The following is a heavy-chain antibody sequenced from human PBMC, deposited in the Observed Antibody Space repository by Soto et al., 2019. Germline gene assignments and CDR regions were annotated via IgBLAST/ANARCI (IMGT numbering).Heavy chain of an antibody. Sequence: PGGSLRLSCAASGFTFNTYVMNWVRQAPGKGLEWVSTISYSADKTHYADSVKGRFTISRDNSRDTLFLQMNSLRADDAAVYYCARRARTATTNWGAFDVWGQGXMVTVSS. J-gene: IGHJ3*01. V-gene: IGHV3-23*01. CDR1: GFTFNTYV. D-gene: IGHD1-7*01. CDR2: ISYSADKT. CDR3: ARRARTATTNWGAFDV.